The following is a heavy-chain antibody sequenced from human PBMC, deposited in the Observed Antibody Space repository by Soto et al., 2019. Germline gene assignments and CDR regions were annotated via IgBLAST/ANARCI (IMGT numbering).Heavy chain of an antibody. CDR1: GFTFSSYA. J-gene: IGHJ4*02. CDR3: AKDQYTSGWNGWNY. CDR2: ISGSGVST. V-gene: IGHV3-23*01. Sequence: EVHLLESGGGLVQPGGSLRLSCAASGFTFSSYAMSWVRQAPGKGLEWVSTISGSGVSTYYADSVTGRFTISRDNSKNTLYLQLNCLGGEDAAVYYCAKDQYTSGWNGWNYWGQGTLVTVAS. D-gene: IGHD6-19*01.